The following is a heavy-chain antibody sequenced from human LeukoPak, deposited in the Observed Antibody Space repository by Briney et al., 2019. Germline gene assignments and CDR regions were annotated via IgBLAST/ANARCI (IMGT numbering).Heavy chain of an antibody. V-gene: IGHV1-8*01. J-gene: IGHJ4*02. D-gene: IGHD2-21*02. Sequence: GASVKVSCKASGYTFTSYDINWVRQATGQGLEWMGRMNPNSGNTGYAQKFQGRVTMTRNTSISTAYMELSSLRSEDTAVYYCAGVLYCGGDCSGDYWGQGTLVTVSS. CDR3: AGVLYCGGDCSGDY. CDR1: GYTFTSYD. CDR2: MNPNSGNT.